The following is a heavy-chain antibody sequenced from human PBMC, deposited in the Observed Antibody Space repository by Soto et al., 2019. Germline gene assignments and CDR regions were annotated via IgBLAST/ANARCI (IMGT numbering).Heavy chain of an antibody. CDR2: IDAGNGNT. CDR3: ARQVEGGYNYGS. J-gene: IGHJ5*02. V-gene: IGHV1-3*01. CDR1: GYTFTSYA. D-gene: IGHD5-12*01. Sequence: ASVKVSCKASGYTFTSYAMHWVRQAPGQRLEWMGWIDAGNGNTKYSQKFQGRVTITRDTSASTAYMELSSLRSEDTAVYYCARQVEGGYNYGSWGQGTLVTAPQ.